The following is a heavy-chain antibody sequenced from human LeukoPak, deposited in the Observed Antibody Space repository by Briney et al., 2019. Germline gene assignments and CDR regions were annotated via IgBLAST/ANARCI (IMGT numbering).Heavy chain of an antibody. CDR1: GFTFSSYW. D-gene: IGHD3-10*01. V-gene: IGHV3-7*01. CDR2: IKQDGSEK. J-gene: IGHJ6*03. CDR3: ARDSSTYYYPAYMDV. Sequence: GGSLRLSCAASGFTFSSYWMSWVRQAPGKGLEWVANIKQDGSEKYYVDSVKGRFTISRDNAKNSLYLQMNSLRAEDTAVYYCARDSSTYYYPAYMDVWGKGTTVTVSS.